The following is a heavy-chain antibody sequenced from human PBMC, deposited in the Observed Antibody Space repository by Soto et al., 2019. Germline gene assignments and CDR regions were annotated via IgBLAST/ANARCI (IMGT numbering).Heavy chain of an antibody. J-gene: IGHJ3*02. Sequence: EASVKVSCKASGYTFTGYYMHWVRQAPGQGLEWMGWINPNSGGTNYAQKFQGWVTMTRDTSISTAYMELSRLRSDDTAVYYCAREKGYYDSSGYYLRPGRNAFDIWGQGTMVTVSS. CDR1: GYTFTGYY. V-gene: IGHV1-2*04. D-gene: IGHD3-22*01. CDR3: AREKGYYDSSGYYLRPGRNAFDI. CDR2: INPNSGGT.